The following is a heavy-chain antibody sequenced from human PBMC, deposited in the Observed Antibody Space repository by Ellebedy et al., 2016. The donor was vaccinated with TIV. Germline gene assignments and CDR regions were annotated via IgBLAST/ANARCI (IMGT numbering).Heavy chain of an antibody. D-gene: IGHD3-3*02. CDR2: IYPYSGGT. CDR1: GYNFTAYH. V-gene: IGHV1-2*02. CDR3: AAFPYISTSSAF. J-gene: IGHJ4*02. Sequence: ASVKVSCKASGYNFTAYHIHWVRQAPGQGLEWMGWIYPYSGGTNYAPKFQGRVTMTRDMSISTGYMELSGLKSDDTAVYYCAAFPYISTSSAFWGQGTLVTVSS.